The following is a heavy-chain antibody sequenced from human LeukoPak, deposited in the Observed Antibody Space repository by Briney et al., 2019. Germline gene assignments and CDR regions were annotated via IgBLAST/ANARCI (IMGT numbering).Heavy chain of an antibody. J-gene: IGHJ4*02. CDR3: ARAGMIGTPYPDY. V-gene: IGHV3-20*04. Sequence: GGSLRLSCAASGFTLDDYGRSWVRQAPGKGLEGVSGINWNGGSTGYADSVKGRFTISRDNAKNSLYLRMNSLRAEDTALYYCARAGMIGTPYPDYWGQGTLVTVSS. CDR1: GFTLDDYG. CDR2: INWNGGST. D-gene: IGHD3-22*01.